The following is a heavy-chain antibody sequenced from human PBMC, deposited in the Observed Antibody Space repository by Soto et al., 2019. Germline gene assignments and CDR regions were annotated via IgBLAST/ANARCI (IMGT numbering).Heavy chain of an antibody. CDR2: INAGNGNT. J-gene: IGHJ4*02. D-gene: IGHD3-10*01. Sequence: ASVKVSCKASGYTFTSYAMHWVRQAPGQRLEWMGWINAGNGNTKYSQKFQGRVTITRDTSASTAYMELSSLRSEDTAVYYCARTTKSMVRGEHFDYWGQGALVTVSS. CDR3: ARTTKSMVRGEHFDY. V-gene: IGHV1-3*01. CDR1: GYTFTSYA.